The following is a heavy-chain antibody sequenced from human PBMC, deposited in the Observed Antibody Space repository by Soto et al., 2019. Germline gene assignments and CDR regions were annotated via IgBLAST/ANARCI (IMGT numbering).Heavy chain of an antibody. D-gene: IGHD5-12*01. CDR2: IFSSGST. Sequence: GKGLEWIGRIFSSGSTSFNPSLESRVAMSVDTSKNHFSLNLSSVTAADMAVYYCAREGSYSAYNFAHRIHLSSLDFWGQGAPVTVSS. CDR3: AREGSYSAYNFAHRIHLSSLDF. V-gene: IGHV4-4*07. J-gene: IGHJ4*02.